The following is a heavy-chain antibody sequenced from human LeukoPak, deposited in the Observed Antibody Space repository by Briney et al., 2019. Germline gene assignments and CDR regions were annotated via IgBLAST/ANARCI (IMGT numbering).Heavy chain of an antibody. Sequence: GGSLRLSCAASGFTFSSYGMHWVRQAPGKGLEWVAVIWYDGSNKYYADSVKGRFTISRDNSKNTLYLQMNSLRAEDTAVYYCARDPLGVYSSPFNWFDPWGQGTPVTVSS. CDR2: IWYDGSNK. D-gene: IGHD6-6*01. CDR1: GFTFSSYG. J-gene: IGHJ5*02. CDR3: ARDPLGVYSSPFNWFDP. V-gene: IGHV3-33*01.